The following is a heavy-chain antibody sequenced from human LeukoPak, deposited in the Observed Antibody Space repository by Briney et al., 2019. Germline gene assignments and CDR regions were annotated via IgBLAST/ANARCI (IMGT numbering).Heavy chain of an antibody. CDR1: GYTFTSYY. CDR2: INPSGGST. CDR3: ARANGWLRLDY. J-gene: IGHJ4*02. V-gene: IGHV1-46*01. D-gene: IGHD5-12*01. Sequence: GASVKVSCKASGYTFTSYYMHWVRQAPGQGLEWMGIINPSGGSTSYAQKFQGRVTMTTDTSTSTAYMELRSLRSDDTAVYYCARANGWLRLDYWGQGTLVTVSS.